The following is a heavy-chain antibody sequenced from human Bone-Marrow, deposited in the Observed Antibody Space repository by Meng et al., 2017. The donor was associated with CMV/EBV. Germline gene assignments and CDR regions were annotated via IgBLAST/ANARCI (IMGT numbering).Heavy chain of an antibody. J-gene: IGHJ4*02. CDR3: ARDNTWGPDY. D-gene: IGHD7-27*01. V-gene: IGHV1-2*02. CDR1: GYTFTAHY. Sequence: ASVKVSCKASGYTFTAHYFHWVRQAPGQGLEWMGWIHPHRGDTNYAQQFQGRVTLTRDTSLNTGYMEMTRLTSDDTAVYYRARDNTWGPDYWGQGTLVTVSS. CDR2: IHPHRGDT.